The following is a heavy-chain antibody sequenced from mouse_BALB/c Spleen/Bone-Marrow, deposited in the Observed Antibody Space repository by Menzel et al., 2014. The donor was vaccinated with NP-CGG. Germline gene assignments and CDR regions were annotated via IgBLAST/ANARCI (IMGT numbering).Heavy chain of an antibody. Sequence: EVQVVESGGGLVQPGGSLKLSCAASGFDFSRYWMSWVRQAPGKGLEWIGEINPHSCTINYTPSLKDKFIISRDNAKNTLYLQMSKVRAEDTALYYCARHHYYGFFAYWGQGTLVTVSA. CDR3: ARHHYYGFFAY. CDR2: INPHSCTI. CDR1: GFDFSRYW. J-gene: IGHJ3*01. V-gene: IGHV4-1*02. D-gene: IGHD1-2*01.